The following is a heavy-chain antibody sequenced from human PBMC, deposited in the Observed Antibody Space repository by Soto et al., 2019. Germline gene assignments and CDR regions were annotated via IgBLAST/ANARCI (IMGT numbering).Heavy chain of an antibody. CDR2: ISYDGSNK. D-gene: IGHD6-19*01. V-gene: IGHV3-30-3*01. Sequence: QVQLVESGGGVVQPGRSLRLSCAASGFTFSSYAMHWVRQAPGKGLEWVAVISYDGSNKYYADSVKGRFTISRDNSKNTLYLQMNSLRAEDMAVYYCAREGRIAVAGTPYYYYGMDVWGQGTTVTVSS. CDR1: GFTFSSYA. J-gene: IGHJ6*02. CDR3: AREGRIAVAGTPYYYYGMDV.